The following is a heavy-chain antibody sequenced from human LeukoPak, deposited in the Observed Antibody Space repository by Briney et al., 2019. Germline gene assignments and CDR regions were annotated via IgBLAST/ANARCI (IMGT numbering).Heavy chain of an antibody. CDR2: FYTSGNT. D-gene: IGHD6-19*01. CDR3: AACGVPGTSALSYHYGMDV. CDR1: GLTVSRSH. Sequence: GESLRLSCAGSGLTVSRSHMAWVRQPPGKGLEWVSAFYTSGNTYYADSVKGRFSISRDNSKNTLYLQMDSLRVEDTGVYYCAACGVPGTSALSYHYGMDVWGPGTTVIVSS. J-gene: IGHJ6*02. V-gene: IGHV3-66*01.